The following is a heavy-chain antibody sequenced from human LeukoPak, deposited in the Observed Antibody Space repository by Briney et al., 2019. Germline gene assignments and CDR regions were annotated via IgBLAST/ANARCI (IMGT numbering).Heavy chain of an antibody. J-gene: IGHJ5*02. V-gene: IGHV3-48*04. CDR3: ARDKIWFDP. Sequence: GGSLRPSCAASGFTFSSYSMTWVRQAPGKGLEWVSYISSSGSTIYYADSVKGRFTISRDNAKNSLYLQMNSLRAEDTAVYYCARDKIWFDPWGQGTLVTVSS. CDR1: GFTFSSYS. CDR2: ISSSGSTI.